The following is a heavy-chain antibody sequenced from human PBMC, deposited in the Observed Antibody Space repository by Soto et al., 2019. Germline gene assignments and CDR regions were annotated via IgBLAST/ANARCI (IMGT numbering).Heavy chain of an antibody. CDR3: ARDSDYYSSGSFYY. CDR2: IYYSGSS. D-gene: IGHD3-10*01. V-gene: IGHV4-31*03. J-gene: IGHJ4*02. CDR1: GDSISSSGYY. Sequence: SETLSLTCSVSGDSISSSGYYWSWIRQRPGKGLEWIGNIYYSGSSYNNPSLKSRVTISVNTSKNQFSLNLRSVTAADTAVYYCARDSDYYSSGSFYYWGQGTLVTVSS.